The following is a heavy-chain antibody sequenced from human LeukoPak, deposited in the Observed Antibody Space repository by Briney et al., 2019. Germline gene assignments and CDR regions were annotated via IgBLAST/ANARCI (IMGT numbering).Heavy chain of an antibody. CDR3: GRAGRYCSGGSCYGENWFDP. J-gene: IGHJ5*02. CDR1: GGSISGYY. Sequence: SETLSLTCTVSGGSISGYYWNWIRQPPGKGLEWLGYIHSSGNTRYNPSRRSRVTMSVDTSMNQFSLKLDSVTAADTAVYYCGRAGRYCSGGSCYGENWFDPWGQGTLVTVSS. CDR2: IHSSGNT. D-gene: IGHD2-15*01. V-gene: IGHV4-59*01.